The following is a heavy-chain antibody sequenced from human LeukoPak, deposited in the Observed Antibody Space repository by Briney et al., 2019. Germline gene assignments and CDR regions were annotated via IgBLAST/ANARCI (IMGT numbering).Heavy chain of an antibody. CDR3: ARSPLTGQGWFDP. J-gene: IGHJ5*02. V-gene: IGHV4-59*01. D-gene: IGHD3-9*01. Sequence: PSETLSLTCPVSGGSISTDYWSWIRQPPGKGLEWIGYIYYSGSTNYNPSLKSRVTISGDTSKNQLSLKLSSVTAADTAVYYCARSPLTGQGWFDPWGQGTLVTVSS. CDR2: IYYSGST. CDR1: GGSISTDY.